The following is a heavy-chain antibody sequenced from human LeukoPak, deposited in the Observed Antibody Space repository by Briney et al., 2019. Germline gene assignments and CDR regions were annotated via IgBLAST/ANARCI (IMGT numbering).Heavy chain of an antibody. D-gene: IGHD3-22*01. Sequence: GESLNISCQGFGYSFTSYWIGWVRQMPGKGLERMGIIYPGDSDTRSSPSFQGQVTISADKSISTASLQWSSLKASDTGMYYRARRTSYSSGYYLDYWGQGTLVTVSS. V-gene: IGHV5-51*01. CDR2: IYPGDSDT. CDR3: ARRTSYSSGYYLDY. CDR1: GYSFTSYW. J-gene: IGHJ4*02.